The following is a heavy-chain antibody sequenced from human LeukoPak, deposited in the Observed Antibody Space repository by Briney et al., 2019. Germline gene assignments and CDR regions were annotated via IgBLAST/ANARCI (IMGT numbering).Heavy chain of an antibody. CDR1: GGSISSSSYY. V-gene: IGHV4-39*01. J-gene: IGHJ6*03. CDR2: IYYSGST. CDR3: ARSQPYYYYMDV. D-gene: IGHD1-1*01. Sequence: SETLSLTCTVSGGSISSSSYYWGWIRQPPGKGLEWIGSIYYSGSTYYNPSLKSRVTISVDTSKNQFSLKPSSVTAADTAVYYCARSQPYYYYMDVWGKGTTVTVSS.